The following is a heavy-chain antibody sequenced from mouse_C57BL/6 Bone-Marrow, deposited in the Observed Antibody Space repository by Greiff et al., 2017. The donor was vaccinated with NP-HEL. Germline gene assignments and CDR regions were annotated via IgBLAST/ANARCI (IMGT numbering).Heavy chain of an antibody. V-gene: IGHV1-64*01. Sequence: VQLQQPGAELVKPGASVKLSCKASGYTFTSYWMHWVKQRPGQGLEWIGMIHPNSGSTNYNEKFKSKATLTVDKSSSTAYMQLSSLTSEDSAVYYCARDPYYDYDGFAYWGKGTLVTVSA. CDR2: IHPNSGST. CDR1: GYTFTSYW. CDR3: ARDPYYDYDGFAY. D-gene: IGHD2-4*01. J-gene: IGHJ3*01.